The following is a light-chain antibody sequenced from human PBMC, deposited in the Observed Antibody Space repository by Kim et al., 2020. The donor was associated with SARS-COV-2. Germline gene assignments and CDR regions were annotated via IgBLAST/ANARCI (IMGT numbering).Light chain of an antibody. V-gene: IGLV3-1*01. CDR2: QDS. CDR3: QAWDSSTYV. Sequence: ASPGQTASITCSGDKLGDKYACWYQQKPGQSPVLVIYQDSKRPSGIPERFSGSNSGNTATLTISGTQAMDEADYYCQAWDSSTYVFGTGTKVTVL. CDR1: KLGDKY. J-gene: IGLJ1*01.